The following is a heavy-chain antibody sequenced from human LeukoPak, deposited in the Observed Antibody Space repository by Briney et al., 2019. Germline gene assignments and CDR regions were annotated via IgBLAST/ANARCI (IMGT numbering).Heavy chain of an antibody. V-gene: IGHV4-34*01. CDR2: IYHSGST. CDR1: GGSFSGYY. Sequence: MSSETLSLTCAAYGGSFSGYYWSWIRQPPGKGLEWIGEIYHSGSTNYNPSLKSRVAISVDTSKNQFSLKLSSVTAADTAVYYCARRPHYSSSSGISYWGQGTLVTVSS. CDR3: ARRPHYSSSSGISY. D-gene: IGHD6-6*01. J-gene: IGHJ4*02.